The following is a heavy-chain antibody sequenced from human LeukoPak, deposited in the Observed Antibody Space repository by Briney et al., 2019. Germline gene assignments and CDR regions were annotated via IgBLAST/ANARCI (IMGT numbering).Heavy chain of an antibody. CDR3: APRGWAIFYY. CDR1: GFTFSSSW. CDR2: INHDGSNK. V-gene: IGHV3-7*03. D-gene: IGHD6-19*01. Sequence: GGSLRLSCAASGFTFSSSWMHWVRQAPGKGLEWVANINHDGSNKYYADSVKGRFTISRDNAKNSLYLQMNSLRAEDTAVYYCAPRGWAIFYYRGQGTLVTVSS. J-gene: IGHJ4*02.